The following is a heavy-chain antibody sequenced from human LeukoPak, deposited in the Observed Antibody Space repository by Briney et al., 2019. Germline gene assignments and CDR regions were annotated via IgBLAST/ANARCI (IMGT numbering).Heavy chain of an antibody. CDR2: IYTSGST. J-gene: IGHJ6*02. CDR3: AREIDDYNGMDV. CDR1: SGSISGYY. V-gene: IGHV4-4*07. Sequence: PSETLSLTCTVSSGSISGYYWSWIRQPAGKGLEWIGRIYTSGSTNYNPSLKSRVTISVDTSKNQFSLKLSSVTAADTAVYYCAREIDDYNGMDVWGQGTTVTVSS.